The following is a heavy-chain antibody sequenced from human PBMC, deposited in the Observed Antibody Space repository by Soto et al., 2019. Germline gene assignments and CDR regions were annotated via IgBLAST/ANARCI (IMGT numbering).Heavy chain of an antibody. CDR3: AKTMGHRTYYYDSSGFGPFDI. J-gene: IGHJ3*02. Sequence: PGGSLRLSCAASGFTFSSYAVHWVRQAPGKGLEWVSGISGRGSTNYADSVKGRFAISRDNSKNTLYLQMNSLRAEDTAVYYCAKTMGHRTYYYDSSGFGPFDIWGQGTMVTVSS. CDR2: ISGRGST. D-gene: IGHD3-22*01. CDR1: GFTFSSYA. V-gene: IGHV3-23*01.